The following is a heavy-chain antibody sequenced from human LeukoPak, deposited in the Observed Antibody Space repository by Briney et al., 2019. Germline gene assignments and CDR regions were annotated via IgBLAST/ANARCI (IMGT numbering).Heavy chain of an antibody. CDR1: GFTFSSYA. V-gene: IGHV3-30-3*01. CDR3: ARDRNYYGMDV. J-gene: IGHJ6*02. Sequence: GRSLRLSCAASGFTFSSYAMHWVRQAPGKGLEWVAVISYDGSNKYYADSVKGRFTISRGNSKNTLYLQMNSLRAEDTAVYYCARDRNYYGMDVWGQGTTVTVSS. CDR2: ISYDGSNK.